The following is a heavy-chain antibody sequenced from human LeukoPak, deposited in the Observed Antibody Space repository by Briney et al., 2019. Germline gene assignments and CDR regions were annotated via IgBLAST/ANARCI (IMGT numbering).Heavy chain of an antibody. CDR2: IGVGGDT. Sequence: GGSLRLSCAASGFTFSSYGMSWVRQAPGKGLEWVSHIGVGGDTDFADSVKGRFTISRDNTKKTLYLQMSSLTADDTALYYCAKDLHDSWAVDYWGPGVLVTVSS. D-gene: IGHD3-3*01. CDR3: AKDLHDSWAVDY. CDR1: GFTFSSYG. V-gene: IGHV3-23*01. J-gene: IGHJ4*02.